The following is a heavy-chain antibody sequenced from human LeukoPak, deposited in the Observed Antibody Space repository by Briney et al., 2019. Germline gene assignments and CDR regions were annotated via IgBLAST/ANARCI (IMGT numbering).Heavy chain of an antibody. CDR1: GGSISSSTYY. V-gene: IGHV4-39*07. CDR2: IYYSGST. J-gene: IGHJ6*03. CDR3: ASSYDCSSTSCYNSYYNYYYMDV. D-gene: IGHD2-2*01. Sequence: PSETLSLTCTVSGGSISSSTYYWVWIRQPPGKGLEWIGSIYYSGSTYYNPSLKSRVTISVDTSKKQFSLKLPSMTAADTAVYYCASSYDCSSTSCYNSYYNYYYMDVWGKGTTVTVSS.